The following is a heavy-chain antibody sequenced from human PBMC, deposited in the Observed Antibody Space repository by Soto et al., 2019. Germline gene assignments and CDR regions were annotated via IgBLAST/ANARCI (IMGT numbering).Heavy chain of an antibody. V-gene: IGHV4-59*01. D-gene: IGHD4-17*01. J-gene: IGHJ4*02. CDR2: TYYSGST. CDR1: GGSISSYY. Sequence: PSETLSLTCTVSGGSISSYYWSWIRQPPGKGLEWIGYTYYSGSTNYNPSLKSRVTISVDTSKNQFSLKLSSVTAADTAVYYCARVNGEHFDYWGQGTLVTVSS. CDR3: ARVNGEHFDY.